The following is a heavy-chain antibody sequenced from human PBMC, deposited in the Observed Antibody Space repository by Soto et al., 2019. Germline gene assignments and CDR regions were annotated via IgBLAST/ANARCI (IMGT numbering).Heavy chain of an antibody. D-gene: IGHD5-12*01. V-gene: IGHV4-4*07. Sequence: QVRLQESGPGLLKPSETLSLTCTVSGGSINTFYWSWVRQPAGKGLEWIGRIFSSGSTSFNPSLESRVAMSVDTSKNHFSLNLSSVTAADMAVYYCAREGSYSAYNFAHGIPLWSFDFWGQGALVTVSS. J-gene: IGHJ4*02. CDR1: GGSINTFY. CDR3: AREGSYSAYNFAHGIPLWSFDF. CDR2: IFSSGST.